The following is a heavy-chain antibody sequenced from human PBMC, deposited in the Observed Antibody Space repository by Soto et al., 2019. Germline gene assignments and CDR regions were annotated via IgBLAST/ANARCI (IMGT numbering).Heavy chain of an antibody. CDR2: ISYDGSNK. J-gene: IGHJ6*02. CDR1: GLTFNSYG. V-gene: IGHV3-30*18. CDR3: AKPIGAAAGPRLIDYYYGMDV. D-gene: IGHD6-13*01. Sequence: GGSMRLSCAASGLTFNSYGMPWVRQDPGKGLEWVAVISYDGSNKYYADSVKGRFTISRDNSKNTLYLQMNSLRAEDTAVYYCAKPIGAAAGPRLIDYYYGMDVWGQGTTVTVSS.